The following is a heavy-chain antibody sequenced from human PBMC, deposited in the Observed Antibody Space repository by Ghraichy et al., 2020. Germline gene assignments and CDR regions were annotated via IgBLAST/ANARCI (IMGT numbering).Heavy chain of an antibody. Sequence: SETLSLTCAVYGGSFSGYYWSWIRQPPGKGLEWIGEINHSGSTNYNPSLKSRVTISVDTSKNQFSLKLSSVTAADTAVYYCARGARSGSYYGRPFDYWGQGTLVTVSS. CDR1: GGSFSGYY. D-gene: IGHD1-26*01. J-gene: IGHJ4*02. CDR3: ARGARSGSYYGRPFDY. CDR2: INHSGST. V-gene: IGHV4-34*01.